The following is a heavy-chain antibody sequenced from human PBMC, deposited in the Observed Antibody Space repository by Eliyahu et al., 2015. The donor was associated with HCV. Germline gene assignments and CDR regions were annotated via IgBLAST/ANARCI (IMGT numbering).Heavy chain of an antibody. J-gene: IGHJ5*02. V-gene: IGHV3-15*01. Sequence: EVQLVESGGGLVKPGGSLRLSCAASGFTFSNAWMSWVRQAPGKGLEGVGRIKSKTDGGTTDYAAPVKGRFTISRDDSKNTLYLQMNSLKTEDTAVYYCTTTMTTVTYYNWFDPWGQGTLVTVSS. CDR1: GFTFSNAW. CDR3: TTTMTTVTYYNWFDP. CDR2: IKSKTDGGTT. D-gene: IGHD4-11*01.